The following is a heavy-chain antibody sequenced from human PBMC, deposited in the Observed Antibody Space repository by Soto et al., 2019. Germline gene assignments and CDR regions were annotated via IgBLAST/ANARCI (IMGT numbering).Heavy chain of an antibody. Sequence: QVHLVQSGAEVKKPGASVKVSCQGSGYAFTTYGITWVRQAPAQGLEWTGWISAHNCNTNYAQQLQGRVTVTRDTSTSTAYMELRSLRYDVTAVYYCARGRYGDYWGQGALVTVSS. J-gene: IGHJ4*02. D-gene: IGHD1-1*01. V-gene: IGHV1-18*01. CDR3: ARGRYGDY. CDR2: ISAHNCNT. CDR1: GYAFTTYG.